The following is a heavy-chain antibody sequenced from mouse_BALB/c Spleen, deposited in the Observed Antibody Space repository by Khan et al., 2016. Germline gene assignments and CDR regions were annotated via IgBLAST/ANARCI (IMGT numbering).Heavy chain of an antibody. CDR3: APIDDGFTCC. Sequence: VQLQQSGAELVKPGASVRLSCTASGFNIKDTFMHWMKQRPEQGLEWIGRIDPANGNTKYDPRFQDKATITADTSSNTAYLQLSRLTSEDTAVYYCAPIDDGFTCCWGQGTTLTVSS. J-gene: IGHJ2*01. V-gene: IGHV14-3*02. D-gene: IGHD2-3*01. CDR2: IDPANGNT. CDR1: GFNIKDTF.